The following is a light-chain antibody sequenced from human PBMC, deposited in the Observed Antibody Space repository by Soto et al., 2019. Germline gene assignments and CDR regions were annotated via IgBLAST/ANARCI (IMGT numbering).Light chain of an antibody. Sequence: QSALTQPASVSGSPGQSITISCTGTSSGVGGYKYVSWYQQHPGKAPKLMIYEVTYRPSGVSNRFSGFKSGNTASLTISGLQAEDEADYYCCSYTSSSTLIFGGGTKLTVL. CDR1: SSGVGGYKY. V-gene: IGLV2-14*01. CDR3: CSYTSSSTLI. CDR2: EVT. J-gene: IGLJ2*01.